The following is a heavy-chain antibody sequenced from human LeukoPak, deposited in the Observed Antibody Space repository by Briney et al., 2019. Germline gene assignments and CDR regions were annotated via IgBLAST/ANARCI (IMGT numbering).Heavy chain of an antibody. D-gene: IGHD3-10*01. CDR3: ARGPKLLMFGESVHSESPFDY. Sequence: ASVKVSCKASGYTFIGYHVHWVRQAPGQGLEWMGWINPNSGGTSYAQKFQDRVTMTRDTSFSTAYMELSRLRSDDTAVFYCARGPKLLMFGESVHSESPFDYWGQGTLVTVSS. CDR2: INPNSGGT. CDR1: GYTFIGYH. V-gene: IGHV1-2*02. J-gene: IGHJ4*02.